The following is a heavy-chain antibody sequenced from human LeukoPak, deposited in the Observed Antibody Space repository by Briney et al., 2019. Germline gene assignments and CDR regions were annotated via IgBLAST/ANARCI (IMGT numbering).Heavy chain of an antibody. CDR1: GGSISSYY. CDR3: ARLSDDFWSGQYYCYGMDV. Sequence: SETLSLTCTVSGGSISSYYWSWIRQPPGKGLEWIGYIYYSGSTNYNPSLKSRVTISVDTSKNQFSLKLSSVTAADTAVYYCARLSDDFWSGQYYCYGMDVWGQGTTVTVSS. D-gene: IGHD3-3*01. J-gene: IGHJ6*02. CDR2: IYYSGST. V-gene: IGHV4-59*08.